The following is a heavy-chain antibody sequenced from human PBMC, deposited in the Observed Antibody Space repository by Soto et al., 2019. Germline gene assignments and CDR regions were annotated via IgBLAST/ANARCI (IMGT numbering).Heavy chain of an antibody. CDR3: AIHYYFGSGSYYIRPFDF. CDR1: GGSINSGYYY. J-gene: IGHJ4*02. D-gene: IGHD3-10*01. CDR2: VSYSGTT. V-gene: IGHV4-31*03. Sequence: SETLSLTCSVSGGSINSGYYYWSWIRQHPGKGLEWIGHVSYSGTTYYNTSLKSRLTISVDTSKNQFSLKLSTVTAAVTAVFYCAIHYYFGSGSYYIRPFDFWGQGTLVTVSS.